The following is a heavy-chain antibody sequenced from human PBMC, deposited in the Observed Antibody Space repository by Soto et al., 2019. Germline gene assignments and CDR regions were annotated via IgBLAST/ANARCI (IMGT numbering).Heavy chain of an antibody. CDR2: VRPSGGTT. Sequence: QVQLGQSGAEIKKPGASVKVSCKASGYTFTTYCIHWVRQAPGQGLDRMGIVRPSGGTTAYAQRFQGRLTMTRDTSTSTVYLELSSLRSDDTAVYDCARDGSAWDFDYWGQGTLVTVSS. V-gene: IGHV1-46*01. CDR3: ARDGSAWDFDY. CDR1: GYTFTTYC. J-gene: IGHJ4*02. D-gene: IGHD6-19*01.